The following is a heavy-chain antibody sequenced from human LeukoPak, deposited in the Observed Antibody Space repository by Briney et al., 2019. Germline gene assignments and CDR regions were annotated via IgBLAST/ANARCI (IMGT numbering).Heavy chain of an antibody. J-gene: IGHJ6*02. CDR2: ISGSGGST. V-gene: IGHV3-23*01. D-gene: IGHD2-2*01. Sequence: GGSLRLSCAASGFTFSSYAMSWVRQAPGKGLEWVSAISGSGGSTYYADSVKGRFTISRDNSKNTLYLQMNSLRAEDTAVYYCAKDLPAAIHYYYGMDVWDQGTTVTVSS. CDR3: AKDLPAAIHYYYGMDV. CDR1: GFTFSSYA.